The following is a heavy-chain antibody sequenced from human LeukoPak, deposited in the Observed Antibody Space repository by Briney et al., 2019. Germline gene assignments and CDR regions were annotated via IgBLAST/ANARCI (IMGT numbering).Heavy chain of an antibody. CDR2: IIPIFGTA. CDR1: GGTFSRYA. V-gene: IGHV1-69*06. Sequence: GASVIVSCTASGGTFSRYAISGARQAPGHGLEWMGGIIPIFGTANYAQKFQGRVTITADKSTSTAYMELSSLRSEDTAVYYCARVVGATTDYWGQGTLVTVSS. CDR3: ARVVGATTDY. J-gene: IGHJ4*02. D-gene: IGHD1-26*01.